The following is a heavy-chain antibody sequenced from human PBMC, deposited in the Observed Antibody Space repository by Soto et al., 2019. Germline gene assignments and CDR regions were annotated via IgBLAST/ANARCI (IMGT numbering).Heavy chain of an antibody. CDR2: IYYSGST. D-gene: IGHD5-12*01. V-gene: IGHV4-59*08. J-gene: IGHJ6*03. CDR1: GGSISSYY. CDR3: ARLSSGYDDYYYYYMDV. Sequence: SETLSLTCTVSGGSISSYYWSWIRQPPGKGLEWIGYIYYSGSTNYNPSLKSRVTISVDTSKNQFSLKLSSVTAADTAVYYCARLSSGYDDYYYYYMDVWGTGTTLTVSS.